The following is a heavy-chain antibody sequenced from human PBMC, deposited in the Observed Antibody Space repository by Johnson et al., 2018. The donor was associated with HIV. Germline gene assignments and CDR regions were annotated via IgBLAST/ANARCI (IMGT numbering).Heavy chain of an antibody. V-gene: IGHV3-11*04. CDR3: ARSRDCSGGSCPDGFDI. J-gene: IGHJ3*02. CDR2: IDSRGSII. Sequence: VQLVESGGGLVKPGGSLRLSCVASGFTFSDFYMTWIRQAPGKGLGWVSYIDSRGSIIYSADSVQGRFTISRDNAKNSLYLQMNSLRAEDAAVYYCARSRDCSGGSCPDGFDIWGQGTKVTVSS. CDR1: GFTFSDFY. D-gene: IGHD2-15*01.